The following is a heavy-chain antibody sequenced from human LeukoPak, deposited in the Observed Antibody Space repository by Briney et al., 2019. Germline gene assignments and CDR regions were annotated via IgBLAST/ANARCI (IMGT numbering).Heavy chain of an antibody. CDR2: IYYSGST. V-gene: IGHV4-59*08. CDR1: GGSISSYY. J-gene: IGHJ4*02. D-gene: IGHD3-22*01. CDR3: ARVASLGYYDSSGYFPWGSDY. Sequence: PSETLSLTCTVSGGSISSYYWSWIRQPPGKGLEWIGYIYYSGSTNYNPSLKSRVTISVDTSKNQFSLKLSSVTAADTAVYYCARVASLGYYDSSGYFPWGSDYWGQGTLVTVSS.